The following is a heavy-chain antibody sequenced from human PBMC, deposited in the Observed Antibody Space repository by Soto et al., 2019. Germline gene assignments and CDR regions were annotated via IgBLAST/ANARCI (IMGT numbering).Heavy chain of an antibody. CDR2: IWYDGSNK. V-gene: IGHV3-33*01. CDR1: GFTFSSYG. CDR3: ARDRLYYDILTGYDPDAFDI. D-gene: IGHD3-9*01. Sequence: QVQLVESGGGVVQPGRSLRLSCAASGFTFSSYGMHWVRQAPGKGLEWVAVIWYDGSNKYYADSVKGRFTISRDNSKNTLYLQMNSLRAEDKAVYYCARDRLYYDILTGYDPDAFDIWGQGTMVTVSS. J-gene: IGHJ3*02.